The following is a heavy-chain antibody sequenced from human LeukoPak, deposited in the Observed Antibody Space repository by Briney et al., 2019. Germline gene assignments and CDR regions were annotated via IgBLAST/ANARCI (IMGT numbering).Heavy chain of an antibody. CDR1: GYTLTELS. D-gene: IGHD2-15*01. J-gene: IGHJ4*02. CDR2: FDPEDGET. V-gene: IGHV1-24*01. CDR3: ATDRAGGYLFDY. Sequence: ASVKVSCKASGYTLTELSMHWVRQAPGKGLEWMGGFDPEDGETIYAQKFQGRVTMTEDTSTDTAYMELSSLRSEDTAVYYCATDRAGGYLFDYWGQGTLVTVSS.